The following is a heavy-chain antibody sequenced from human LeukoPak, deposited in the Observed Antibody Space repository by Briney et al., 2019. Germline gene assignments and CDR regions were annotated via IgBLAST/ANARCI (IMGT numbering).Heavy chain of an antibody. CDR2: IETSGNT. J-gene: IGHJ3*02. CDR3: TKSDGYGLIRI. Sequence: PSETLSLTCTVSGGSISSYYWSWIRQPAGKGLEWIGRIETSGNTNYKPSLKSRVTMSVDTSKNQFSLKVISMTAADTAAYYCTKSDGYGLIRICGRGTMVTVSS. D-gene: IGHD3-10*01. CDR1: GGSISSYY. V-gene: IGHV4-4*07.